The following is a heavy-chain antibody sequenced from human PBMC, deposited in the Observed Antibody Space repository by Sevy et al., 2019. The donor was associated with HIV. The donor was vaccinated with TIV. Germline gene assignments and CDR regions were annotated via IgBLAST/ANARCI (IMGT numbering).Heavy chain of an antibody. Sequence: GGSLRLSCAASGFTISTYAMNWVRQAPGRGLEWVSCISGSGGSTLYADSVKGRFTISRDNSRNTLYLHMDSLRADDTAVYFCAKDFYAGSGYYPQGAFDIWGQGTMVTVSS. V-gene: IGHV3-23*01. CDR1: GFTISTYA. J-gene: IGHJ3*02. CDR2: ISGSGGST. D-gene: IGHD3-22*01. CDR3: AKDFYAGSGYYPQGAFDI.